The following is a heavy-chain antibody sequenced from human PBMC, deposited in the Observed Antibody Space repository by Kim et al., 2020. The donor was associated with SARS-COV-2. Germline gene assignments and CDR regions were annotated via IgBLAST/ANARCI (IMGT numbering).Heavy chain of an antibody. CDR3: ARTAAVGTRAFAY. J-gene: IGHJ4*02. V-gene: IGHV3-7*01. Sequence: DVDCEKRRFIISRDNAKNALYLEMNSLGAEDTSVYHCARTAAVGTRAFAYWGQGTLVTVSS. D-gene: IGHD6-13*01.